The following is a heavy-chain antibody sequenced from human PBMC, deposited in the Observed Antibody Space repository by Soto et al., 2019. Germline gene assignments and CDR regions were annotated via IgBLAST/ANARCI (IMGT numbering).Heavy chain of an antibody. CDR3: VTQHDYGWGIYRWALAY. CDR1: GGTISSNSYA. J-gene: IGHJ4*02. Sequence: SETLSLTCTVSGGTISSNSYAWGWIRQPPGKGLEWIVCMLYCGSTYYSPSLKSRVTISVDTSKNQFTLKLSYVTAADTGVYYCVTQHDYGWGIYRWALAYWPQGTVVT. CDR2: MLYCGST. V-gene: IGHV4-39*01. D-gene: IGHD3-16*02.